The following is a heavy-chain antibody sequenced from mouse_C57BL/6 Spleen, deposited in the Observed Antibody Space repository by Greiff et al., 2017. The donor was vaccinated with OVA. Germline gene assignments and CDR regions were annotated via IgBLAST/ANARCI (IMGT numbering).Heavy chain of an antibody. J-gene: IGHJ3*01. CDR3: EGILFAY. CDR2: INPNNGGT. D-gene: IGHD2-14*01. CDR1: GYTFTDYY. V-gene: IGHV1-26*01. Sequence: VQLQQSGPELVKPGASVKISCKASGYTFTDYYMNWVKQSHGKSLEWIGDINPNNGGTSYNQKFKGKATLTVDKSSSTAYMELRSLTSEDSAVYYCEGILFAYWGQGTLVTVSA.